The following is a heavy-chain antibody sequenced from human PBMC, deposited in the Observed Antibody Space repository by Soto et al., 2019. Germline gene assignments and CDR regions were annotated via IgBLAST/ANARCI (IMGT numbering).Heavy chain of an antibody. CDR1: GFTFSSSW. CDR2: INSDGSTT. D-gene: IGHD6-13*01. Sequence: EVQLVESGGGLVQPGGSLTVPCAASGFTFSSSWMHWVRQAPGKGLVWVSRINSDGSTTTYADSMKGRFTISRDNGKNTLYLQMTSLRAEDTAVYYCGRALGSWADYWGQGTLVTVSS. J-gene: IGHJ4*02. CDR3: GRALGSWADY. V-gene: IGHV3-74*01.